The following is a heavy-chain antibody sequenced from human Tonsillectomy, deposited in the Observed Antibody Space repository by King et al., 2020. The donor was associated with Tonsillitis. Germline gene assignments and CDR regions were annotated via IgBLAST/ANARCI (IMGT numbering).Heavy chain of an antibody. CDR2: ISYDGTNK. V-gene: IGHV3-30*18. J-gene: IGHJ6*02. CDR3: AKDTPPAAMQHYYGMDV. Sequence: VQLVESGGGVVQPGRSLRLSCAASGFTFSSYGMHWVRQAPGKGLEWVAVISYDGTNKYYADSVKGRFTISRDNSKNTLYLQMNSLRAEDTAVYYCAKDTPPAAMQHYYGMDVWGQGTTVTVSS. D-gene: IGHD2-2*01. CDR1: GFTFSSYG.